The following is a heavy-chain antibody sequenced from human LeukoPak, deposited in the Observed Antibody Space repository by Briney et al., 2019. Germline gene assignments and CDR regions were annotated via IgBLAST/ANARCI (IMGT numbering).Heavy chain of an antibody. CDR1: GFTFSSYS. D-gene: IGHD5-18*01. CDR2: ISSSSSYI. Sequence: GGSLRLSCAASGFTFSSYSMNWVRQAPGKGLEWPSSISSSSSYIYYADSVKGRFTISRDNAKNSLYLQMNSLRAEDTAVYYCARGVQLRNWFDPWGQGTLVTVSS. CDR3: ARGVQLRNWFDP. J-gene: IGHJ5*02. V-gene: IGHV3-21*01.